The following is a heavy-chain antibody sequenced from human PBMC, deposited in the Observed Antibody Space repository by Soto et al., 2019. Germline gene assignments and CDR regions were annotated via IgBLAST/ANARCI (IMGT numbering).Heavy chain of an antibody. CDR2: LYHSGTT. J-gene: IGHJ4*02. CDR1: GGSISTNW. Sequence: QVQLQESGPGLVKPSGTLSLTCAVSGGSISTNWWSWVRQPPGKGREWIGELYHSGTTNYIPSLRSRVTISIDKSRNQLSLDLTSVTAAVTAVYYCARHISVPRTRGFDYWGQGTLVTVSS. V-gene: IGHV4-4*02. D-gene: IGHD2-21*01. CDR3: ARHISVPRTRGFDY.